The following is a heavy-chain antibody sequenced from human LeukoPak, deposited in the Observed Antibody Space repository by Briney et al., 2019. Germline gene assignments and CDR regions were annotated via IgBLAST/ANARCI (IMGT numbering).Heavy chain of an antibody. Sequence: GGSLRLSCAASGFTFSSNAMSWVRQAPGKGLGWVSAISDGGSSTYYADSVKGRFTISRDNSKNTLYLQMNSLRAEDTAIYYCAKDLSSGSNWYYAFDIWGQGTMVTVSS. CDR3: AKDLSSGSNWYYAFDI. V-gene: IGHV3-23*01. CDR2: ISDGGSST. CDR1: GFTFSSNA. J-gene: IGHJ3*02. D-gene: IGHD6-13*01.